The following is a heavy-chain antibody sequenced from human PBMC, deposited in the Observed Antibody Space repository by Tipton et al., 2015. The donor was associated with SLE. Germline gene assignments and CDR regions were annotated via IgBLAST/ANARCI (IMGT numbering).Heavy chain of an antibody. D-gene: IGHD1-26*01. CDR3: VRERRYVVRFRELVAPDL. CDR2: INHTGGT. J-gene: IGHJ3*01. Sequence: TLSLTCAVYGGSFSDYYWSWIRQTPGEGLEWIGEINHTGGTNYNPSLESRVTMSVDTSENQFSLKLSSVTAADTAMYYCVRERRYVVRFRELVAPDLWGQGTAITVPS. V-gene: IGHV4-34*01. CDR1: GGSFSDYY.